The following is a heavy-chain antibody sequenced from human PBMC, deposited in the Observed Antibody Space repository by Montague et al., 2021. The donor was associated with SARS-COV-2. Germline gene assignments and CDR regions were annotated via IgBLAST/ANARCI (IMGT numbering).Heavy chain of an antibody. CDR2: IYYYGSG. J-gene: IGHJ4*02. CDR3: ARQITMVREPFDA. V-gene: IGHV4-59*08. Sequence: SETLSLTCTVAGDSISRSYWYWIRQSPRKGLQWIGNIYYYGSGNYYHSPKSRPSISLDTSTNQLSLTLTSVTAAATATYYCARQITMVREPFDAWGQGTLVLVSS. CDR1: GDSISRSY. D-gene: IGHD3-10*01.